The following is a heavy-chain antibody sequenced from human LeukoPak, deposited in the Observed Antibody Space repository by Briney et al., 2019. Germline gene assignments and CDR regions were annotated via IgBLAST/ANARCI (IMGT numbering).Heavy chain of an antibody. V-gene: IGHV3-30-3*01. CDR3: ARDRIAVATYYFDC. CDR2: ISYEGNNK. Sequence: GGSLRLSCAASGFTFSSYTMHWVRQAPGKGLEWVAGISYEGNNKFHADSVKGRFSISRDNSKKTLYLQMDSLRVEDTAVYYCARDRIAVATYYFDCWGQGTLVTVSS. CDR1: GFTFSSYT. J-gene: IGHJ4*02. D-gene: IGHD6-19*01.